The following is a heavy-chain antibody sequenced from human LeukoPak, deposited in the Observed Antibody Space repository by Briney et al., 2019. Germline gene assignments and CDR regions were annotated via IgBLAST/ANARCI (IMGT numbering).Heavy chain of an antibody. CDR2: ISSSSSYI. V-gene: IGHV3-21*01. CDR1: GFTFSSYS. J-gene: IGHJ6*03. D-gene: IGHD3-9*01. Sequence: NPGGSLRLSCAASGFTFSSYSMNWVRQAPGKGLEWVSSISSSSSYIYYADSVKGRFTISRDNAKKSLYLQMNSLRAEDTAVYYCARANDNYYYYYMDVWGKGTTVTISS. CDR3: ARANDNYYYYYMDV.